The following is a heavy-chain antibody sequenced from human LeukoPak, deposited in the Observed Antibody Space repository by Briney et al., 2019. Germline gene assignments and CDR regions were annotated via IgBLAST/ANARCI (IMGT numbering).Heavy chain of an antibody. CDR1: GFTFTNAW. CDR2: IKSKTDGGTT. V-gene: IGHV3-15*01. D-gene: IGHD1-1*01. Sequence: GSLRLSCAASGFTFTNAWMSWVRQAPGKGLEWIGRIKSKTDGGTTDFAAPVKGRFTISRDDSENTLYLQMNSLKTEDTAVYFCTTETNWYFDLWGRGTLVTVSS. CDR3: TTETNWYFDL. J-gene: IGHJ2*01.